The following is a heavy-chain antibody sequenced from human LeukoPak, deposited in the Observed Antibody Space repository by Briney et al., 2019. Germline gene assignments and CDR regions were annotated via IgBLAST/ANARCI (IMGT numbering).Heavy chain of an antibody. CDR2: ISPNSAGT. V-gene: IGHV1-2*02. D-gene: IGHD3-16*01. CDR1: GYRFIGYY. Sequence: ASVKVSCKTSGYRFIGYYMHWVRQAPGQGLEWMGWISPNSAGTNYAQKFQGRVTMTRDTSISTAYMELTRLRSDDTAVYYCAREGADGMDVWGQGTTVTVSS. J-gene: IGHJ6*02. CDR3: AREGADGMDV.